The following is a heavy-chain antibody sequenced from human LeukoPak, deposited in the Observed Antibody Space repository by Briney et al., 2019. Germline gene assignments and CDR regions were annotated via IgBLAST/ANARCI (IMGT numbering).Heavy chain of an antibody. Sequence: PSETLSLTCTVSGGSISSYYWSWIRQPAGKGLEWIGRIYTSGSTNYNPSLKSRVTISVDTSKNQFSLKLSSVTAADTAVYYCARDPRTYTSDWFVSFDYWGQGILVTVSS. CDR2: IYTSGST. CDR1: GGSISSYY. J-gene: IGHJ4*02. D-gene: IGHD6-19*01. CDR3: ARDPRTYTSDWFVSFDY. V-gene: IGHV4-4*07.